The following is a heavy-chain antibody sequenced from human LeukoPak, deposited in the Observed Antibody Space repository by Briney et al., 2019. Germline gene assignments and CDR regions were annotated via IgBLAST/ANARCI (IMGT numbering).Heavy chain of an antibody. CDR1: GFTFSTYG. Sequence: QPGRSLRLSCAASGFTFSTYGMHWVRQAPGKGLEWVSLIYYDGSNENYADSVKGRFTISRDNSKNTLYLQMNSPRAEDTAVYYCARLRFYGMDVWGQGTTVTVSS. D-gene: IGHD3-3*01. V-gene: IGHV3-33*01. CDR2: IYYDGSNE. CDR3: ARLRFYGMDV. J-gene: IGHJ6*02.